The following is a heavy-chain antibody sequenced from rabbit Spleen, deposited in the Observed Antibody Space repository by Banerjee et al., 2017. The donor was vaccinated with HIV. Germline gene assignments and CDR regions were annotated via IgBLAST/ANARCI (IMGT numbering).Heavy chain of an antibody. Sequence: QEQLEESGGGLVKPEGSLTLTCKASGFSFNSGYDMCWVRQAPGKGLEWVACAYAGSSGGTYSATWAKGRFTISKTSSTTVTLQMNSLTAADTATYFCARDSATSFSTYGMDLWGPGTLVTVS. D-gene: IGHD1-1*01. J-gene: IGHJ6*01. CDR1: GFSFNSGYD. CDR3: ARDSATSFSTYGMDL. CDR2: AYAGSSGGT. V-gene: IGHV1S45*01.